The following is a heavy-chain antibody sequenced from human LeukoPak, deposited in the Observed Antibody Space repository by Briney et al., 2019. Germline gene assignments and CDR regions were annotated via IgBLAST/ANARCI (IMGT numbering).Heavy chain of an antibody. CDR3: ARGLLWFGELLPNWFDP. J-gene: IGHJ5*02. CDR2: IYYSGST. Sequence: SETLSLTCTVSGGSISSSSYYWGWIRQPPGKGLEWIGSIYYSGSTYYNPSLKSRVTISVDTSKNQFSLKLSSVTAADTAVYYCARGLLWFGELLPNWFDPWGQGTLVTVSS. CDR1: GGSISSSSYY. D-gene: IGHD3-10*01. V-gene: IGHV4-39*07.